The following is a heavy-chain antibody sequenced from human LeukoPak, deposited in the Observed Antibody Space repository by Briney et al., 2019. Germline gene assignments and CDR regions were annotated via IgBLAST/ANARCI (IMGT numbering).Heavy chain of an antibody. Sequence: GGSLRLSCAASGFTFSSYGMHWVRQAPGKGLEWVAFIRYDGSNKYYADSVKGRFTISRDNSKNTLYLQMNSLRAEDTAVYYCVRNGVAAAGTYFQHWGQGTLVTVSS. V-gene: IGHV3-30*02. D-gene: IGHD6-13*01. CDR2: IRYDGSNK. CDR1: GFTFSSYG. CDR3: VRNGVAAAGTYFQH. J-gene: IGHJ1*01.